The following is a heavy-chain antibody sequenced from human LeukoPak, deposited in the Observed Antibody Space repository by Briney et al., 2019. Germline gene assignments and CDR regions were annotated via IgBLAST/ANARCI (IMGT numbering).Heavy chain of an antibody. Sequence: SETLSVTCTVSGDSISSYYWTWIRQPLGKGLEWIGYIYYSGSTNYNPSLKSRVTISVDTSKNQFSLKLRSVTAADTAVYYCARYGYRYAGNWFDPWGQGTLVTVSS. CDR2: IYYSGST. V-gene: IGHV4-59*01. CDR3: ARYGYRYAGNWFDP. CDR1: GDSISSYY. J-gene: IGHJ5*02. D-gene: IGHD5-18*01.